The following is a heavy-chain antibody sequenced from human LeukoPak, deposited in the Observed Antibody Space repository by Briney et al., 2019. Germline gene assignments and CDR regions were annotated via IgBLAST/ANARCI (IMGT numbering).Heavy chain of an antibody. Sequence: ASLKVSCKASGGTFSSYAISWVRQAPGQGLEWMGGIIPIFGTANYAQKFLGSVTITADDSTSTAYMELSSLRSEDTAVYYCARVVVHTMVRGENLEVWGQGTLVTVSS. D-gene: IGHD3-10*01. CDR3: ARVVVHTMVRGENLEV. CDR2: IIPIFGTA. CDR1: GGTFSSYA. V-gene: IGHV1-69*13. J-gene: IGHJ4*02.